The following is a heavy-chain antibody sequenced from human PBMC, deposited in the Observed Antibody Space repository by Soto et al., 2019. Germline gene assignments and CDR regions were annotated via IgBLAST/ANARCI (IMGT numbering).Heavy chain of an antibody. CDR1: GFSLTTNGVG. V-gene: IGHV2-5*02. CDR2: INWDDDR. CDR3: AHKEFRTSSPFDF. J-gene: IGHJ4*02. Sequence: QITLKESGPALVKPTQTLMLTCTFSGFSLTTNGVGVAWIRQPPGKALEWLALINWDDDRHYNPSLTSRLTITKDTSKNQVVLTMTNMDPVDTATYYCAHKEFRTSSPFDFGGPGILVTVSS.